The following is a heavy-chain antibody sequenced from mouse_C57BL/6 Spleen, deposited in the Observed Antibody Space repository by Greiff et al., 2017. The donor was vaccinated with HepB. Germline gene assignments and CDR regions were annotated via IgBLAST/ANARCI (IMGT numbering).Heavy chain of an antibody. CDR2: INPYNGGT. Sequence: EVQLQQSGPVLVKPGASVKMSCKASGYTFTDYYMNWVKQSHGKSLEWIGVINPYNGGTSYNQKFKGKATVTVDKSSSTAYMELTSLTSEDSAVYYCAREGDWYFDVWGTGTTVTVSS. V-gene: IGHV1-19*01. J-gene: IGHJ1*03. CDR1: GYTFTDYY. CDR3: AREGDWYFDV.